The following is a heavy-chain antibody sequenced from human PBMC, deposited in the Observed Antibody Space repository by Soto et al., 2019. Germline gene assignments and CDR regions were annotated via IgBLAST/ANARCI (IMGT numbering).Heavy chain of an antibody. CDR3: ARSGIYYDILTGPLYYYYGMDV. D-gene: IGHD3-9*01. V-gene: IGHV4-59*01. CDR2: IYYSGST. J-gene: IGHJ6*02. CDR1: GGSISSYY. Sequence: SETLSLTCTVSGGSISSYYWSWIRQPPGKGLEWIGYIYYSGSTNYNPSLKSRVTIPVDTSKNQFSLKLSSVTAADTAVYYCARSGIYYDILTGPLYYYYGMDVWGQGTTVTVSS.